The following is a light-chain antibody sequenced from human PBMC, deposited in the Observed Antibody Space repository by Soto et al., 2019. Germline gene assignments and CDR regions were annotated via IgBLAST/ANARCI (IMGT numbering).Light chain of an antibody. J-gene: IGLJ1*01. V-gene: IGLV1-51*02. CDR1: SSNIGTNY. Sequence: QSVLTQPPSVSAAPGQKVTISCSGSSSNIGTNYVSWYQQLPGTAPKLLIYENNKRPSGIPDRFSGSRSGTSATLGITGLQTGDEADYYCGTWDSSLSGNFVFVTGTKVTVL. CDR3: GTWDSSLSGNFV. CDR2: ENN.